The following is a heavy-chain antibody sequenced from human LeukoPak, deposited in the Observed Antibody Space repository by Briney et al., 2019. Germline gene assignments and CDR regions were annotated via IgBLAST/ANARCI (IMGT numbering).Heavy chain of an antibody. CDR2: IYYSGST. V-gene: IGHV4-59*01. Sequence: SETLSLTCTVSGGSFSSYYWSWIRQPPGKGLEWIGYIYYSGSTDHSPSLKSRVTISIDASKNQISLKLSSVTAADTAVYYCVRVIRSWFDTWGQGTLVTVSS. J-gene: IGHJ5*02. CDR3: VRVIRSWFDT. CDR1: GGSFSSYY.